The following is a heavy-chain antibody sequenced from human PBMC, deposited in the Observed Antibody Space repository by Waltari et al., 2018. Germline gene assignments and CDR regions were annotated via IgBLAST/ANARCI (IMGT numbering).Heavy chain of an antibody. CDR2: LVRSGFGT. Sequence: DVRLSESGGGLAQPWGSLILSGVASEFKLRTSALTWVLQAPGKGLEWVSALVRSGFGTHYADSVKGRFAISRDNAKNTLYLQMNSLRAEDTAVYYCAKCEMYDSGWCAFFRYWGQGTLVTVSS. J-gene: IGHJ4*02. D-gene: IGHD6-19*01. V-gene: IGHV3-23*01. CDR1: EFKLRTSA. CDR3: AKCEMYDSGWCAFFRY.